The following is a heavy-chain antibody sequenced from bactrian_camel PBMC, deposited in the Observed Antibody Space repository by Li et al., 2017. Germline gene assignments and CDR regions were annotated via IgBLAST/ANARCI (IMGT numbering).Heavy chain of an antibody. J-gene: IGHJ4*01. CDR2: LNNVGGAT. Sequence: VQLVESGGGLVQPGGSLRVSCVASGFTFSNYAMSWVRQVPGKGLEWVSKLNNVGGATAYADSVKGRFTISRDNDKNTLYLQLNSLETGDTAVYYCVTARFGGLTGYNYWGQGTQVTVS. V-gene: IGHV3S42*01. D-gene: IGHD1*01. CDR3: VTARFGGLTGYNY. CDR1: GFTFSNYA.